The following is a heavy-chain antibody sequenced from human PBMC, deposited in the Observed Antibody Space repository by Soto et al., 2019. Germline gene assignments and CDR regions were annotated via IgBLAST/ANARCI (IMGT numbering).Heavy chain of an antibody. CDR3: ARGAKLRFLESPLYYFDY. J-gene: IGHJ4*02. CDR1: GDSVSSNSAA. Sequence: SQTLSLTCAISGDSVSSNSAAWNWIRQSPSRGLEWLGRTYYRSKWYNDYAVSVKSRITINPDTSKNQFSLQLNSVTPEDTAVYYCARGAKLRFLESPLYYFDYWGQGTLVTVSS. D-gene: IGHD3-3*01. CDR2: TYYRSKWYN. V-gene: IGHV6-1*01.